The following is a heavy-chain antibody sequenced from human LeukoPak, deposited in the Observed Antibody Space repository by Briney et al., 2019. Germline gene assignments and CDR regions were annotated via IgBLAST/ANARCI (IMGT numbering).Heavy chain of an antibody. V-gene: IGHV4-59*08. CDR1: GGSISSHY. CDR2: IFYSGST. CDR3: ARQHTSGHLHLDY. D-gene: IGHD3-22*01. J-gene: IGHJ4*02. Sequence: PSETLSLTCTVSGGSISSHYWNWIRQPPGKGLEWIGYIFYSGSTNYNPSLRSRVTISVDTSKNQFSLKLSSVTAADTAVYYCARQHTSGHLHLDYWGQGTLVTVSS.